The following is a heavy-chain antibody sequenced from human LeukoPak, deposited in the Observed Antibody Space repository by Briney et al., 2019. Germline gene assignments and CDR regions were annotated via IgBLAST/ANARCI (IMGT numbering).Heavy chain of an antibody. CDR3: ARGRDLFDS. Sequence: GGSLRLSCVASGFTFNTYSMNWFRQAPGKGLEWISYISSSSGTIYYADSVKGRFTISRDNANNSLYLQMNSLRVEDTAVYYCARGRDLFDSWGQGTLVIVSS. J-gene: IGHJ4*02. V-gene: IGHV3-48*04. CDR2: ISSSSGTI. CDR1: GFTFNTYS.